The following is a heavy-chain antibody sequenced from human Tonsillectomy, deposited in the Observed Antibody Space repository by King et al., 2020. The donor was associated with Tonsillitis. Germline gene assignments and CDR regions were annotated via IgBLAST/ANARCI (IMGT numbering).Heavy chain of an antibody. CDR2: INPNSGGT. CDR1: GYTFTGYY. Sequence: LQLVQSGAEVKKPGASVTVSCKASGYTFTGYYMYWVRQAPGQGLEWMGWINPNSGGTNYAQTFQGRVTMTRDTSISTAYMELSRLCSDDTPGYYCARELGYTYDRSGTPQGCFDPWGQGTLGTVSA. CDR3: ARELGYTYDRSGTPQGCFDP. D-gene: IGHD5-18*01. V-gene: IGHV1-2*02. J-gene: IGHJ5*02.